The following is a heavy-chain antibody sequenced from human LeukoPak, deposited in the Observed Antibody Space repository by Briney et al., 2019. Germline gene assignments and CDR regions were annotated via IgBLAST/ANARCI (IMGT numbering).Heavy chain of an antibody. Sequence: GESLKISCKGSGYSFTNYWIGWVRQMPGKGLEWMGIIYPGDSDTRYSPSFQGQVTFSADKSISTAYLQWSSLKASDTAMYYCARRLSSRVVTAYDYWGQGTLVTASS. J-gene: IGHJ4*02. CDR2: IYPGDSDT. V-gene: IGHV5-51*01. CDR1: GYSFTNYW. D-gene: IGHD2-21*02. CDR3: ARRLSSRVVTAYDY.